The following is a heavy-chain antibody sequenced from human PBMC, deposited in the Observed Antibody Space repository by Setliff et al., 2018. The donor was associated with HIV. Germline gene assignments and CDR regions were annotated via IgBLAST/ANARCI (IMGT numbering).Heavy chain of an antibody. D-gene: IGHD7-27*01. J-gene: IGHJ6*03. Sequence: SETLSLTCTVSGGSISSHYWSWIRQPPGKGLEWIGYIYYSGTTNYNPSLKSRVTISVDTSKNQFSLKLSSVTAADTAVYYCARAIGLGYYYMDVWGKGTTVTVSS. V-gene: IGHV4-59*11. CDR2: IYYSGTT. CDR3: ARAIGLGYYYMDV. CDR1: GGSISSHY.